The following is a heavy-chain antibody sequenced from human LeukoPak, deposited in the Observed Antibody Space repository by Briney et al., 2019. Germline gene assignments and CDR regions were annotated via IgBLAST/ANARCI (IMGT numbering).Heavy chain of an antibody. V-gene: IGHV3-64D*09. CDR3: TKDAPGGIDH. J-gene: IGHJ4*02. D-gene: IGHD3-16*01. Sequence: PGGSLRLSCSASGFTFTTNDMHWVRQAPGTGLEYVSVITSNGGRTYYVDSVKGRFTISRDNSKNTLYLQMSSLRTEDTAVYYCTKDAPGGIDHWGQGTLVTVSS. CDR2: ITSNGGRT. CDR1: GFTFTTND.